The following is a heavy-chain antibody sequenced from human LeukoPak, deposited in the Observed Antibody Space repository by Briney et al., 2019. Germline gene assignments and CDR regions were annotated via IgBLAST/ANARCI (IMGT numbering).Heavy chain of an antibody. CDR3: ARNDRIVAAGNYNYYMDV. Sequence: ASVKVSCKASGYTFTGYYMHWVRQAPGQGLEWMGRINPNSGGTNYAQKFQGRVTMTRDTSISTAYMELSRLRSDDTAVYYCARNDRIVAAGNYNYYMDVWGKRTTVTVSS. V-gene: IGHV1-2*06. CDR1: GYTFTGYY. CDR2: INPNSGGT. J-gene: IGHJ6*03. D-gene: IGHD6-13*01.